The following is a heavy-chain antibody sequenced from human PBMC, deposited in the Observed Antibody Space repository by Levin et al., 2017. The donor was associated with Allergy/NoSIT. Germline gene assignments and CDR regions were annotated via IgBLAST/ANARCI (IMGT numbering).Heavy chain of an antibody. CDR1: GFTVSNSY. J-gene: IGHJ5*02. D-gene: IGHD3-16*01. CDR3: ARSTHSYAWGS. CDR2: INSDAST. Sequence: GGSLRLSCAASGFTVSNSYVIWVRQAPGKGLEWVSVINSDASTNYGDSVKGRFTVSSDNSKNTLYLQMKSLRDEDTAVYYCARSTHSYAWGSWGQGTLVTVSS. V-gene: IGHV3-53*01.